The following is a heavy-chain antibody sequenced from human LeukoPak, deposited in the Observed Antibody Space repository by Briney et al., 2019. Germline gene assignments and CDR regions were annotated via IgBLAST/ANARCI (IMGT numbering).Heavy chain of an antibody. CDR3: TREATYYYDSSGHDAFDN. CDR1: GFTFGDYA. CDR2: IRSKAYGGTT. V-gene: IGHV3-49*01. J-gene: IGHJ3*02. Sequence: PGGSLRLSCTASGFTFGDYAMSWFRQAPGKGLEWVGFIRSKAYGGTTEYAASVKGRFTISRDGSKSIGYLQLNSLKTEDTAVYYCTREATYYYDSSGHDAFDNWGQGTMVTVSS. D-gene: IGHD3-22*01.